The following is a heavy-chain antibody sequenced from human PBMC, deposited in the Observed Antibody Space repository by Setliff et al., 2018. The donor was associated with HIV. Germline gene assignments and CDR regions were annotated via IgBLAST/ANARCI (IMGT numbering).Heavy chain of an antibody. J-gene: IGHJ4*02. CDR3: ARDATRGGDFDF. CDR1: ESTFSNYW. D-gene: IGHD1-26*01. V-gene: IGHV3-7*01. Sequence: PGGSLRLSCTASESTFSNYWMSWVRQAPEKGLEWVANIKQDGSETYYLGSVKGRFTMSRDNAKNLVYLEMNSLKVEDTAVYYCARDATRGGDFDFWGQGTLVTVSS. CDR2: IKQDGSET.